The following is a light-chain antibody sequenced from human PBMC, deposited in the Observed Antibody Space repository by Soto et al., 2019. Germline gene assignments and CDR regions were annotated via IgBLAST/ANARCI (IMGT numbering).Light chain of an antibody. CDR3: CSYAGSRTWV. Sequence: QSVLTQPASMSGSPGQSITISCTGTSSDVGNYNLVSWYQQYPGKAPKLMIYEVTKWPSGVSNRFSGSKSGNTASLTISGLKAEDEADYYCCSYAGSRTWVFGGGTKVTVL. V-gene: IGLV2-23*02. J-gene: IGLJ3*02. CDR1: SSDVGNYNL. CDR2: EVT.